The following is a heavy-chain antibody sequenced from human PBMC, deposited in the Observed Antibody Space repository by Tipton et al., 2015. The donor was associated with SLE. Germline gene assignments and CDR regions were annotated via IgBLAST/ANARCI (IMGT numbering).Heavy chain of an antibody. V-gene: IGHV4-34*01. J-gene: IGHJ6*03. Sequence: TLSLTCAVYGGSFSGYYWSWIRQPPGKGLEWIGEINHSGSTNYNPSLKSRVTISVDTSKNQFSLKLTSVTAADTAVYYCARVALFPSYMDVWSQGTTVTVSS. CDR2: INHSGST. CDR1: GGSFSGYY. CDR3: ARVALFPSYMDV. D-gene: IGHD3-3*01.